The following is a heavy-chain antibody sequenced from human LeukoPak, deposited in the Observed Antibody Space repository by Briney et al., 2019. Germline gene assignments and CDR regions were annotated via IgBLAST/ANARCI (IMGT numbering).Heavy chain of an antibody. J-gene: IGHJ4*02. CDR3: ARVRNRNYFDY. D-gene: IGHD2/OR15-2a*01. Sequence: SETLSLTCTVSGGSVSSGSYYWSWIRQPPGKGLEWIGEINHSGSTNYNPSLKSRVTISVDTSKNQFSLKLSSVTAADTAVYYCARVRNRNYFDYWGQGTLVTVSS. CDR1: GGSVSSGSYY. CDR2: INHSGST. V-gene: IGHV4-39*07.